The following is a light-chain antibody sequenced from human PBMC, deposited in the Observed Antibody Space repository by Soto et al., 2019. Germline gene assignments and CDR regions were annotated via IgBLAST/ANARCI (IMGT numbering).Light chain of an antibody. V-gene: IGKV1-5*01. CDR3: QQYNNYPPWT. CDR2: DAS. CDR1: QSISSW. J-gene: IGKJ1*01. Sequence: DIQMTQSPSTLSASVGDRVTITCRASQSISSWLAWYQQKPGKAPKLLIYDASTLESQVPSRFSGSGSGTEFTLPISSLQPDDFATYYCQQYNNYPPWTFGQGTKVEIK.